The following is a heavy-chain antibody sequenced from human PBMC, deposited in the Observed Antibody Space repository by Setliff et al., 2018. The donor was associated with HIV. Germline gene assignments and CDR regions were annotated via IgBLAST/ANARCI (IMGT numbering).Heavy chain of an antibody. D-gene: IGHD1-1*01. V-gene: IGHV3-23*01. CDR2: VSSSDSGGNT. J-gene: IGHJ6*02. CDR3: AKFTRGNNYYYGLDV. Sequence: GSLRLSCAASGFTFSIYAMSWVRQAPGKGLEWVSVVSSSDSGGNTYYAEFVRGRFAISRDNSKNTLFLQLNSLRAEDTAVYYCAKFTRGNNYYYGLDVWGQGTPVTVSS. CDR1: GFTFSIYA.